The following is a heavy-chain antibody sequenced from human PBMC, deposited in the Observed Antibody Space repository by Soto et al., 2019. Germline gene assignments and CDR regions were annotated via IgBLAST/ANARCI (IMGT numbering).Heavy chain of an antibody. CDR3: ARPFGDYGDYAWSLRY. D-gene: IGHD4-17*01. CDR2: ISAYNGNT. J-gene: IGHJ4*02. V-gene: IGHV1-18*01. Sequence: QVQLVQSGAEVKKPGASVKVSCKASGYTFSGYAMGWVRQAPGQGLEWMGWISAYNGNTDYAQKFQGRVTMTTDTSTSTAYWELRSLTSDDTAVYYCARPFGDYGDYAWSLRYWGQGTLVTVSS. CDR1: GYTFSGYA.